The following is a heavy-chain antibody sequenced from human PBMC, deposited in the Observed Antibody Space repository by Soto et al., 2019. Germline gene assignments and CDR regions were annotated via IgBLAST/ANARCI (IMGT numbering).Heavy chain of an antibody. CDR1: GGSISGHY. CDR3: ARTPIGYCSGGTCSNWFDP. Sequence: SETLSLTCTVSGGSISGHYWSWIRQPPGKGLEWVGYIYSSGSTYVRPSLKSRVSMPVDPSKNQVSLRLTSVTATDTAVYYCARTPIGYCSGGTCSNWFDPWGQGTLVTVSS. V-gene: IGHV4-59*08. J-gene: IGHJ5*02. D-gene: IGHD2-8*02. CDR2: IYSSGST.